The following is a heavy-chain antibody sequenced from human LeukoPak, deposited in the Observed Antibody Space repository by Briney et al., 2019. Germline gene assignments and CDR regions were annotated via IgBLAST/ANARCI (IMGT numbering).Heavy chain of an antibody. CDR1: GYTFNTFD. D-gene: IGHD3-10*01. CDR2: VNPYNDKT. V-gene: IGHV1-8*03. Sequence: ASVKVSCKASGYTFNTFDINWVRQATGQGPEWMGWVNPYNDKTVYAPKFPGRVSISSNNSITTAYMEFSGLKSDDTAVYYCARGRRLRGVTSRPIYYYYYMDVWGGGTTVTVSS. CDR3: ARGRRLRGVTSRPIYYYYYMDV. J-gene: IGHJ6*03.